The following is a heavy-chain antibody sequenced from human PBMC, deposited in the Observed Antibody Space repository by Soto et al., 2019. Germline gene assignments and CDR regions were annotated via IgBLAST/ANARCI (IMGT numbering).Heavy chain of an antibody. CDR2: IIPGFGAA. J-gene: IGHJ4*02. CDR3: ASRSEDRDGYNFDY. Sequence: QVQLVQSGAEVKKPGSSVKVSCKASGGTFSSYAINWVRQVPGQGLEWMGGIIPGFGAANYAQKFQGRVTITADESTSTAYMELSSLRSEDTAVYYCASRSEDRDGYNFDYWGQGTLVTVSS. V-gene: IGHV1-69*12. D-gene: IGHD5-12*01. CDR1: GGTFSSYA.